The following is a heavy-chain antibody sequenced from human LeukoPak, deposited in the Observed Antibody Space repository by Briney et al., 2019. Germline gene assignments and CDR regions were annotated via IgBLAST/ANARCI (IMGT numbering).Heavy chain of an antibody. Sequence: GGSLRLSCAASGFSFSTYAMHWVRQAPGKGLEWVAVISYDGSNKYYADSVKGRFTISRDNSKNTLYLQMNSLRAEDTAVYYCARDSSYDSSGYEDYWGQGTLVTVSS. V-gene: IGHV3-30*19. CDR3: ARDSSYDSSGYEDY. CDR2: ISYDGSNK. CDR1: GFSFSTYA. D-gene: IGHD3-22*01. J-gene: IGHJ4*02.